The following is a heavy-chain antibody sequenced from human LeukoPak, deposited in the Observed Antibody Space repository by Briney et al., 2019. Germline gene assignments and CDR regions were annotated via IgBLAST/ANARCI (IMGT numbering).Heavy chain of an antibody. J-gene: IGHJ4*02. CDR2: IYYSGST. Sequence: SETLSLTCTVSGGSISSYYWSWIRQPPGKGLVWIGYIYYSGSTNYNPSLKSRVTISVDTSKNQFSLKLSSVTAADTAVYYCARGHSSGCYDYWGQGTLVTVSS. CDR1: GGSISSYY. D-gene: IGHD6-19*01. V-gene: IGHV4-59*01. CDR3: ARGHSSGCYDY.